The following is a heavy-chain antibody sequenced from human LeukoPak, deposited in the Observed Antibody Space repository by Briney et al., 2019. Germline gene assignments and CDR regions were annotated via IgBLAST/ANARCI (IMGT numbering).Heavy chain of an antibody. Sequence: SETLSLACTVSGGSINNYYWSWIRQPPGKGLEWIGWSYQRGSTSYNPSLKGRVAISVDTSKNQFSLKLISVTAADTAVYYCARDRELGYWGQGTLVTVSS. CDR1: GGSINNYY. CDR2: SYQRGST. D-gene: IGHD1-1*01. CDR3: ARDRELGY. V-gene: IGHV4-59*01. J-gene: IGHJ4*02.